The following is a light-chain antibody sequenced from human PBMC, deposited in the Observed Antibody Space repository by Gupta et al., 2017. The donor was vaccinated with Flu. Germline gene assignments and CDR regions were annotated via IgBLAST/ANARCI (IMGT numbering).Light chain of an antibody. Sequence: VLTQSPATLSLSPGERATLSCRASQSVSSYLAWYQQKPGQAPRLLIYDASNRATGIPARFSGSGSGTDFTLTISSREPEDCAVYYCQQRSNWPITFGQGTXLEIK. V-gene: IGKV3-11*01. CDR1: QSVSSY. CDR3: QQRSNWPIT. CDR2: DAS. J-gene: IGKJ5*01.